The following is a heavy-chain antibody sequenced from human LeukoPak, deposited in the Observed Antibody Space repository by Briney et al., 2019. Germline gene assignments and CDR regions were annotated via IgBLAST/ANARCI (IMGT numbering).Heavy chain of an antibody. J-gene: IGHJ3*01. D-gene: IGHD6-19*01. CDR3: AKDSDIAVAGSDDALDV. CDR1: GFTFSNG. V-gene: IGHV3-30*18. CDR2: ISFDGSIE. Sequence: PGGSLRLSCAASGFTFSNGMHWVRQTPGEGLEWVALISFDGSIEYYADSVKGRFTISRDNSKNTLFLQMNSLRPEDTAVYYCAKDSDIAVAGSDDALDVWGQGTMVTVSS.